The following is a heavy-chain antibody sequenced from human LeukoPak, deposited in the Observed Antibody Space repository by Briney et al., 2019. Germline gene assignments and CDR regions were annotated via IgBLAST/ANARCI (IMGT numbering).Heavy chain of an antibody. CDR3: ARLPTVTFFDY. CDR1: GGSISSSTYY. J-gene: IGHJ4*02. D-gene: IGHD4-17*01. CDR2: IYYSGST. Sequence: SETLSLTCTVSGGSISSSTYYWGWIRQPPGKGLEWIGTIYYSGSTYYNPSLKSRVTISVDTSKNQFSLKLSSVTAADTAVYYCARLPTVTFFDYWGQGTLVTVSS. V-gene: IGHV4-39*01.